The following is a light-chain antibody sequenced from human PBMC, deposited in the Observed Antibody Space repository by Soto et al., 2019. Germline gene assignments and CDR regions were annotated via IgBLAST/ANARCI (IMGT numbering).Light chain of an antibody. J-gene: IGLJ1*01. V-gene: IGLV3-21*02. CDR2: DDG. Sequence: SYELTQPPSVSVAPGQTARITCGGNNIGGKSLHWYQQKPGQAPVLVVYDDGDRPSGIPERFSGSNSGNTATLTISRVEAGDEADYYCQVWDNNYDHYVFGNGTKFTVL. CDR1: NIGGKS. CDR3: QVWDNNYDHYV.